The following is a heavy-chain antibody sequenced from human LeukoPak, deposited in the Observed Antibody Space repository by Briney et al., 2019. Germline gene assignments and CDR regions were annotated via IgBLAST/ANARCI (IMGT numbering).Heavy chain of an antibody. D-gene: IGHD2-2*01. J-gene: IGHJ4*02. CDR2: ISYDGSNK. Sequence: GGSLRLSCAASGFTFSSYAMHWVRQAPGKGLEWVAVISYDGSNKYHADSVKGRFTISRDNSKNTLYLQMNSLRAEDTAVYYCAKDRHIVVVPAAIAPNYFDYWGQGTLVTVSS. CDR3: AKDRHIVVVPAAIAPNYFDY. V-gene: IGHV3-30-3*01. CDR1: GFTFSSYA.